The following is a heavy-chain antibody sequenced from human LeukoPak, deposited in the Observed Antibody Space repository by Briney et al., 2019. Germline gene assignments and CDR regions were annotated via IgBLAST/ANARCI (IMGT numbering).Heavy chain of an antibody. CDR3: ARVGGH. Sequence: GGSLRLSCAATGFIFSNYAMNWVRQAPGKGLEWVANIFQDGSEKYYVDSVRGRFTISRDNSKNTLYLQMNSLRVEDTAVYYCARVGGHWGQGTLVTVSS. CDR1: GFIFSNYA. J-gene: IGHJ4*02. D-gene: IGHD3-10*01. CDR2: IFQDGSEK. V-gene: IGHV3-7*03.